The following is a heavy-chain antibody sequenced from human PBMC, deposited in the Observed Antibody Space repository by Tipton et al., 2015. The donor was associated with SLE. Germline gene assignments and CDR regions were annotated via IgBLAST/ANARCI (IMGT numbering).Heavy chain of an antibody. V-gene: IGHV1-2*02. CDR3: ARGGGPPFYMDV. J-gene: IGHJ6*03. Sequence: QSGAEVKKPGASVKVSCKASGYTFTDYYIHWVRQAPGQGLEWMGWINPNSGGTMDAQKFQGRVTMTRDTSISTAYMELSRLRSDDTAVYYCARGGGPPFYMDVWGKGTTVTVSS. CDR1: GYTFTDYY. CDR2: INPNSGGT.